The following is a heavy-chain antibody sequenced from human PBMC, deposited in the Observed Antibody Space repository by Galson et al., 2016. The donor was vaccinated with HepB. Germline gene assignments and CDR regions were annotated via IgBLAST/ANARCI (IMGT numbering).Heavy chain of an antibody. V-gene: IGHV3-21*01. D-gene: IGHD3-10*01. Sequence: SLRLSCADSGFTFRSYSMNWVRQAPGKGLEWVSSISSTSSYIYYADSVKGRFTISRDNAKNSLHLQMNSLRVEDTAVYYCAREGSPPPYFYYYGMDVWGQGTTVTVSS. CDR3: AREGSPPPYFYYYGMDV. CDR1: GFTFRSYS. CDR2: ISSTSSYI. J-gene: IGHJ6*02.